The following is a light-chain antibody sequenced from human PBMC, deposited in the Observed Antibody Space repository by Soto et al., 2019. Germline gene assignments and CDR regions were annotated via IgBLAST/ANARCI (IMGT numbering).Light chain of an antibody. CDR1: QFINHY. CDR2: EGS. J-gene: IGKJ1*01. CDR3: QQSYSDWT. Sequence: DVHLTQSPSSLSASVGDRVTITCRASQFINHYLNWYQQRPGEAPKALIYEGSTLQSGVPSRFSGGGSGTDFTLTISSLQPEDVATYFCQQSYSDWTFGQGIKVEIK. V-gene: IGKV1-39*01.